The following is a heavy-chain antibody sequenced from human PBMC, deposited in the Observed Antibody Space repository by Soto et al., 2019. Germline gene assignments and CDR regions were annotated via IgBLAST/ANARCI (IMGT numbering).Heavy chain of an antibody. Sequence: EVQLLESGGGWVQPGGSLRLSCATSGFTFSTYAMTWVRQAPGKGLDWVSVISGSNNNTWYADSVKGRFTISRDNSKNTLYLQMSSLRVEDTAVYYCARDYFEDFWGQGTLVTVSS. CDR2: ISGSNNNT. D-gene: IGHD3-22*01. CDR1: GFTFSTYA. V-gene: IGHV3-23*01. CDR3: ARDYFEDF. J-gene: IGHJ4*02.